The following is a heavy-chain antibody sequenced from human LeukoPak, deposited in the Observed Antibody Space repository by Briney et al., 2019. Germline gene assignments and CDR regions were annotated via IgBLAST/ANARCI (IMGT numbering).Heavy chain of an antibody. J-gene: IGHJ5*02. CDR2: FSGGGDS. V-gene: IGHV3-23*01. CDR3: ARGGAGSSSSVGFDP. Sequence: GGTLRLSCVASGFTSCVYAMSWVRQAPGKGLEWVSAFSGGGDSFYADSVRCRFSVSADKSKNILYLQMNSLRVEDTAVYFCARGGAGSSSSVGFDPWGQGTLVTVSS. CDR1: GFTSCVYA. D-gene: IGHD6-13*01.